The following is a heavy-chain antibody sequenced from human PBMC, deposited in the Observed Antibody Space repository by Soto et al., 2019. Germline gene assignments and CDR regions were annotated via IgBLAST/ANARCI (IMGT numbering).Heavy chain of an antibody. D-gene: IGHD2-2*01. J-gene: IGHJ4*02. CDR2: ISWNSGSI. CDR3: AKDMRSSTSCYDY. V-gene: IGHV3-9*01. CDR1: GFTFDDYA. Sequence: GGSLRLSCAASGFTFDDYAMHWVRQAPGKGLEWVSGISWNSGSIGYADSVKGRFTISRDNAKNSLYLQMNSLRAEDTALYYCAKDMRSSTSCYDYWGQGT.